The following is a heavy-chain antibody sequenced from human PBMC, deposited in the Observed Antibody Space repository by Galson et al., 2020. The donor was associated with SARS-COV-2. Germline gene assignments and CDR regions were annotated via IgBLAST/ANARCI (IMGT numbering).Heavy chain of an antibody. V-gene: IGHV1-18*01. CDR2: ISAYNGNT. CDR3: ARGSNSYSSSSDFDY. CDR1: GSTFTSYG. J-gene: IGHJ4*02. D-gene: IGHD6-6*01. Sequence: ASVKVSCKASGSTFTSYGLSWVRQAPGQGLEWLGWISAYNGNTNYAQKLQGRVTMTTDTSTSTAYMELRSLRSDDTAVYYCARGSNSYSSSSDFDYWGQGTLVTVSS.